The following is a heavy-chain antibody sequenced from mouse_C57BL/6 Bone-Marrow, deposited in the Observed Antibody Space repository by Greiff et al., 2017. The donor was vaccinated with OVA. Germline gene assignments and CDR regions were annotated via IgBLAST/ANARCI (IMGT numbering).Heavy chain of an antibody. V-gene: IGHV5-17*01. CDR1: GFTFSDYG. CDR3: ARPPYYGSSYLGAMDY. J-gene: IGHJ4*01. Sequence: EVQGVESGGGLVKPGGSLKLSCAASGFTFSDYGMHWVRQAPEPGLEWVAYISSGSSTIYYADTVKGRFTISRDNAKNTLFLQMTSLRSEDTAMYYCARPPYYGSSYLGAMDYWGQGTSVTVSS. CDR2: ISSGSSTI. D-gene: IGHD1-1*01.